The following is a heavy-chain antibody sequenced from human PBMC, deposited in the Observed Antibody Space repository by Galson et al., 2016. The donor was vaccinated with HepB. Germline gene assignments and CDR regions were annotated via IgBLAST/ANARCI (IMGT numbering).Heavy chain of an antibody. V-gene: IGHV1-18*04. D-gene: IGHD2-15*01. Sequence: SVKVSCKASGYIFSSYGISWVRQAPGQGLEWMGWISSYNGNTLYAQKFQGRVTMTTDTSTSTAYMEVRSLRPDDTAVYYCARRHCRGRSCLPMYYGVDAWGQGTTVTVSS. CDR3: ARRHCRGRSCLPMYYGVDA. CDR2: ISSYNGNT. J-gene: IGHJ6*02. CDR1: GYIFSSYG.